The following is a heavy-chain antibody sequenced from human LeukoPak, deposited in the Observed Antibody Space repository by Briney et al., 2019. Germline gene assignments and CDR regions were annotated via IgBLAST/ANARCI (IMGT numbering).Heavy chain of an antibody. J-gene: IGHJ3*02. V-gene: IGHV4-34*01. CDR2: INHSGST. CDR3: ARGRIQLWFGDAFDI. Sequence: SETLSLTCAVYGGSFSGYYWSWIRQPPGKGLEWIGEINHSGSTNYNPSLKSRVTISVDTSKNQFSLKLSSVTAADTAVYYCARGRIQLWFGDAFDIWGQGTMVTVSS. D-gene: IGHD5-18*01. CDR1: GGSFSGYY.